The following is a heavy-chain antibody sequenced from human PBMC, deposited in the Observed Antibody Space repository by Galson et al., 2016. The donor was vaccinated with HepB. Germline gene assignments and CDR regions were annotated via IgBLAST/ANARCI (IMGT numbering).Heavy chain of an antibody. CDR3: ARDRLGGYDYH. CDR1: GYTFTGYY. V-gene: IGHV1-2*02. D-gene: IGHD5-12*01. J-gene: IGHJ5*02. Sequence: SVKVSCKASGYTFTGYYMHWVRQAPGQGLEWMGWINPNSGGTSCAQKFQGRVTMTRDTSISTAYMELSSLRSNDTAVYYCARDRLGGYDYHWGQGTLVTVSS. CDR2: INPNSGGT.